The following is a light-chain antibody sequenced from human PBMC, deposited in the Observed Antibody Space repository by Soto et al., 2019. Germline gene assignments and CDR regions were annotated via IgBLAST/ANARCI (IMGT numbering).Light chain of an antibody. CDR1: QSISSW. CDR3: QQYYSTPWT. Sequence: IQMTQSPSTLSASVGDSVTITCRASQSISSWLAWYQQKPGKAPKLLIYDASSLESGVPSRFRGSGSGTEFTLTISSLQAEDVSVYYCQQYYSTPWTFGQGTKVDIK. J-gene: IGKJ1*01. CDR2: DAS. V-gene: IGKV1-5*01.